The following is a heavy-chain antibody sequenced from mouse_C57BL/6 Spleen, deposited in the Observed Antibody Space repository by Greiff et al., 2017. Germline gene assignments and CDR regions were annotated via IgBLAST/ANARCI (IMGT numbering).Heavy chain of an antibody. V-gene: IGHV1-26*01. J-gene: IGHJ4*01. Sequence: EVQLQQSGPELVKPGASVKLSCKASGYTFTDYYMNWVKQSHGKSLEWIGDINPNNGGTSYNQKFKGKATLTVDKSSSTAYMELRSLTSEDSAVYYCARVGSLAMDYWGQGTSVTVSS. D-gene: IGHD3-3*01. CDR3: ARVGSLAMDY. CDR1: GYTFTDYY. CDR2: INPNNGGT.